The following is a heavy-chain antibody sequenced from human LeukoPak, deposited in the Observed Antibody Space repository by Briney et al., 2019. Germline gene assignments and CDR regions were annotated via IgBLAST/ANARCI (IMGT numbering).Heavy chain of an antibody. V-gene: IGHV3-21*01. CDR2: ISSSSSYI. CDR1: GFTFSNYG. CDR3: ARRGPAPYYYYGMDV. J-gene: IGHJ6*02. Sequence: PGGSLRLSCAASGFTFSNYGMTWVRQAPVKGLEWVSSISSSSSYIYYADSVKGRFTISRDNAKNSLYLQMNSLRAEDTAVYYCARRGPAPYYYYGMDVWGQGTTVTVSS.